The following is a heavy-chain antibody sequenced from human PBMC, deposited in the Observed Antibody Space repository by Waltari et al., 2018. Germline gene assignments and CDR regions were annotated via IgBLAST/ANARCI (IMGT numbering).Heavy chain of an antibody. CDR3: ARDPIEGGIAVVP. V-gene: IGHV1-18*01. D-gene: IGHD6-19*01. Sequence: QVQLVQSGAEVKKPGSSVKVSCKASGGTFSSYAISWVRQAPGQGLEWMGGISAYNGNTNYAQKLQGRVTMTTDTSTSTAYMELRSLRSDDTAVYYCARDPIEGGIAVVPWGQGTLVTVSS. CDR2: ISAYNGNT. J-gene: IGHJ5*02. CDR1: GGTFSSYA.